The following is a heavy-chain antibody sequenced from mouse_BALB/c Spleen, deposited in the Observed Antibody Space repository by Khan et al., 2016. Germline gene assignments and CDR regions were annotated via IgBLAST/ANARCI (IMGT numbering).Heavy chain of an antibody. Sequence: EVELVESGGGLVKPGGSLKLSCAASGFTFSSYTMSWVRQTPEKRLEWVATISSGGNYTYYPDTVTGRFTISRDNAKNTLYLQMSSLKSEYTATYYCTRDSSGGFAYWGQGTLVTVSA. CDR1: GFTFSSYT. CDR3: TRDSSGGFAY. D-gene: IGHD3-1*01. J-gene: IGHJ3*01. CDR2: ISSGGNYT. V-gene: IGHV5-6-4*01.